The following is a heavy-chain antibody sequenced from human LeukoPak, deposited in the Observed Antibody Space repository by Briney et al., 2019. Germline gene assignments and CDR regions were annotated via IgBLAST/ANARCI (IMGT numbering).Heavy chain of an antibody. V-gene: IGHV3-30*02. D-gene: IGHD2-21*01. CDR1: GFTFSSYG. CDR2: IRYDGSNK. J-gene: IGHJ5*02. Sequence: GESLRLSSAASGFTFSSYGMHWVRQAPGKGLEWAAFIRYDGSNKYYADSVKGRFTISRDNSKNTLYLQMNSLRAEDTAVYYCAKDPTARKLWSMSWGQGTLVTVSS. CDR3: AKDPTARKLWSMS.